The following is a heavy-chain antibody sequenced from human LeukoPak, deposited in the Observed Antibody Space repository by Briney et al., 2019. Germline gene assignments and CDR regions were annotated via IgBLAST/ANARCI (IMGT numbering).Heavy chain of an antibody. Sequence: PSETPSLTCAVYGGSFSGYYWSWIRQPPGKGLEWIGEINHSGSTNYNPSLKSRVTISVDTSKNQFSLKLSSVTAADTAVYYCARFSKAAAQGIYWFDPWGQGTLVTVSS. J-gene: IGHJ5*02. CDR3: ARFSKAAAQGIYWFDP. D-gene: IGHD6-13*01. CDR1: GGSFSGYY. CDR2: INHSGST. V-gene: IGHV4-34*01.